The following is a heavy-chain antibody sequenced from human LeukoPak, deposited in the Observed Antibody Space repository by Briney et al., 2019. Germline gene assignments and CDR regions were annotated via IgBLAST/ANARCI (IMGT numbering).Heavy chain of an antibody. CDR3: ARSVVVITTGSPLVDY. CDR2: IYYSGST. V-gene: IGHV4-30-4*01. D-gene: IGHD3-22*01. Sequence: SETLSLTCTVSGGSISSGDYYWSWIRQPPGKGLEWIGYIYYSGSTYYNPSLKSRVTISVDTSKNQFSLKLSSATAADTAVYYCARSVVVITTGSPLVDYWGQGTLVTVSS. CDR1: GGSISSGDYY. J-gene: IGHJ4*02.